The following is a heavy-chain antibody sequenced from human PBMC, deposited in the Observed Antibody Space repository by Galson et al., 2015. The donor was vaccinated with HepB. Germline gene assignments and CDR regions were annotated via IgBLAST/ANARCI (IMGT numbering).Heavy chain of an antibody. J-gene: IGHJ6*02. CDR1: GFTFSSYG. CDR3: ARVLHYDFWSGPYYYYGMDV. Sequence: SLRLSCAASGFTFSSYGMHWVRQAPGKGLEWVAVIWYDGSNKYYADSVKGRFTISRDNSKNTLYLQMNSLRAEDTAVYYCARVLHYDFWSGPYYYYGMDVWGQGTTVTVSS. CDR2: IWYDGSNK. V-gene: IGHV3-33*01. D-gene: IGHD3-3*01.